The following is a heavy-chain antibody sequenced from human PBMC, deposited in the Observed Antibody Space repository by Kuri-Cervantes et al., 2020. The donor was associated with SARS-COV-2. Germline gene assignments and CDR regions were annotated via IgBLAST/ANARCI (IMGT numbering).Heavy chain of an antibody. J-gene: IGHJ6*03. CDR2: IYHSGST. CDR1: GGSISSSSYY. D-gene: IGHD4-17*01. CDR3: ARANGDYQIEIDYYYYYYMDV. V-gene: IGHV4-39*07. Sequence: SETLSLTCTVSGGSISSSSYYWGWIRQPPGKGLEWIGSIYHSGSTYYNPSLKSRVTISVDTSMTQFSLKLSSVTAADTAVYYCARANGDYQIEIDYYYYYYMDVWGKGTTVTVSS.